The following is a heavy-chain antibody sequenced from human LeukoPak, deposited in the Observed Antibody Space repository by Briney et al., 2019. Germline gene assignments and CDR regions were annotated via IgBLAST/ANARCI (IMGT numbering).Heavy chain of an antibody. J-gene: IGHJ4*02. Sequence: GASVKVSCKASGGTFSSYAISWVRQAPGQGLEWMGGIIPIFGTANYAQKFQGRVTITADESTSTAYMELSSLRSEDTAVYYCARVPWLVREPGVYYFDYWGQGTLVTVSS. D-gene: IGHD6-19*01. CDR2: IIPIFGTA. CDR3: ARVPWLVREPGVYYFDY. V-gene: IGHV1-69*13. CDR1: GGTFSSYA.